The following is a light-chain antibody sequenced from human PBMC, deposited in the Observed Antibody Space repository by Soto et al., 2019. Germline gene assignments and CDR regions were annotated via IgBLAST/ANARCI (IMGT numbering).Light chain of an antibody. V-gene: IGLV2-8*01. Sequence: QSVLTQPPSASGSPGQSVTISCTGTRSDVGAYDFVSWYQHHPGKAPKLIIYEVVKRPSGVPDRFSGSKSGNTASLTVSGLQTEDEADYYCLTYAGSNNLVFGGGTKFTVL. J-gene: IGLJ3*02. CDR2: EVV. CDR3: LTYAGSNNLV. CDR1: RSDVGAYDF.